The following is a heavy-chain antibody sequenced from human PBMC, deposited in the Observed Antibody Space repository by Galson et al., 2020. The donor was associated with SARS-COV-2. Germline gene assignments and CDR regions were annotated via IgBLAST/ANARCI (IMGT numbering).Heavy chain of an antibody. CDR2: VHSAGRT. CDR1: GASVHNFY. D-gene: IGHD2-15*01. CDR3: AGDCGSNSCSSS. V-gene: IGHV4-4*08. J-gene: IGHJ4*02. Sequence: SETLSLTCTISGASVHNFYWSWVRQPPGKGLEWIGYVHSAGRTSYNASLQSRVTMSLDSSTNQFSLNLVSVTAADTARYFCAGDCGSNSCSSSWGQGILVTVSS.